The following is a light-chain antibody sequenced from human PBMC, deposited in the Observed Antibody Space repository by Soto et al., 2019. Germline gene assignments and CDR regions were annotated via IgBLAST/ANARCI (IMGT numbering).Light chain of an antibody. CDR1: SSDVGGYNY. CDR3: CSYTSRRTLEV. CDR2: EVS. Sequence: QSALTQPDSVSGSPGQSITISCTGTSSDVGGYNYVSWYQQHPGKAPKLMIYEVSNRPSGVSNRFSGSKSGNTASLTISGLQAEDEADYYCCSYTSRRTLEVFGEGTKVNVL. J-gene: IGLJ2*01. V-gene: IGLV2-14*01.